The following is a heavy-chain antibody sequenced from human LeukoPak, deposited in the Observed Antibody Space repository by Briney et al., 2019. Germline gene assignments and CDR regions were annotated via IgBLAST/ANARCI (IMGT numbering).Heavy chain of an antibody. J-gene: IGHJ4*02. CDR1: GFTFSNYW. D-gene: IGHD3-10*01. CDR3: AREIYGEDFFDY. Sequence: GGSLRLSCAASGFTFSNYWMSWVRQAPGKGLEWVANKKQDESKKYYVDSVKGRFTISRDNAKNSLYLQMSSLRAEDTAVYYCAREIYGEDFFDYWGQGTLVTVSS. CDR2: KKQDESKK. V-gene: IGHV3-7*01.